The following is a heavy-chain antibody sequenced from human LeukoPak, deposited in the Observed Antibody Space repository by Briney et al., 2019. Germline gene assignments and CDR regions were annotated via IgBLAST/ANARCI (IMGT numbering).Heavy chain of an antibody. CDR3: ARVGFGSGSYYDAFDI. CDR2: INPNSGGT. D-gene: IGHD3-10*01. V-gene: IGHV1-2*02. J-gene: IGHJ3*02. CDR1: GYTFTDYY. Sequence: ASVKVSCKASGYTFTDYYMHWVRQAPGQGLEWMGWINPNSGGTNFAQKSQGRVTMTRDTSISTAYMELSSLTSDDTAVYYCARVGFGSGSYYDAFDIWGQGTMVAVSS.